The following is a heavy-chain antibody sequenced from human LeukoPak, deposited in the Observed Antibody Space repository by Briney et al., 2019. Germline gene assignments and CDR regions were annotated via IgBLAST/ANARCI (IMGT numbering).Heavy chain of an antibody. D-gene: IGHD4-17*01. CDR1: GFTFSSYG. Sequence: GRSLRLSCAASGFTFSSYGMHWVRQAPGKGLEWVAVISYDGSNKYYADSVKGRFTISRDNSKNTLYLQMNSLRAEDTAVYYCAKESDYGDYDYYYYGMDVWGQGTTVTVSS. V-gene: IGHV3-30*18. CDR2: ISYDGSNK. J-gene: IGHJ6*02. CDR3: AKESDYGDYDYYYYGMDV.